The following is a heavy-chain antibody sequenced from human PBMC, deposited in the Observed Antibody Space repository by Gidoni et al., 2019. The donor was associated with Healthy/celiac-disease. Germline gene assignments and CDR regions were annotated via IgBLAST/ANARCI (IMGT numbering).Heavy chain of an antibody. CDR2: ISSSSSYI. Sequence: EVQLVESGGGLVKPGGSLRLSCAASGFTFSSYSMNWVRQAPGKGLEWVSSISSSSSYIYYADSVKGRFTISRDNAKNSLDLQMNSLRAEDTAVYYCARSRSGSVSYWGQGTLVTVSS. CDR1: GFTFSSYS. V-gene: IGHV3-21*01. CDR3: ARSRSGSVSY. D-gene: IGHD3-10*01. J-gene: IGHJ4*02.